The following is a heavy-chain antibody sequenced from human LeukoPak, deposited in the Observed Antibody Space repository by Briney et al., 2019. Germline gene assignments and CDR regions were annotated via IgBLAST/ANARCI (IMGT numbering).Heavy chain of an antibody. Sequence: GGSPRLSCAASGFTFSTHDLNWVRQAPGMGLEWLSYISASRDITYYADSVKGRFTISRDNAKNSLYLQMNSLRAEDTAVYYCVRGSLASGVVVYYYYYLDVWGKGTTVTVSS. V-gene: IGHV3-48*01. J-gene: IGHJ6*03. CDR1: GFTFSTHD. CDR3: VRGSLASGVVVYYYYYLDV. D-gene: IGHD3-3*01. CDR2: ISASRDIT.